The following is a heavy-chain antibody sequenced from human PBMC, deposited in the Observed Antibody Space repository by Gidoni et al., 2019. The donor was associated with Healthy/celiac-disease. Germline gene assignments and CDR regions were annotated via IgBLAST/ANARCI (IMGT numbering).Heavy chain of an antibody. Sequence: EVQRVETGGGLIQPGGYLRLSCAASGFTGSSNYMSWVRQAPGEGLEWVSVIYSGGSTDYADSVECRFTISRDNSKNTLYLQMNSLRAEDTAVYYCARERTVYGDYGYDYYYYGMDVWGQGTTVTVSS. V-gene: IGHV3-53*02. J-gene: IGHJ6*02. CDR3: ARERTVYGDYGYDYYYYGMDV. D-gene: IGHD4-17*01. CDR1: GFTGSSNY. CDR2: IYSGGST.